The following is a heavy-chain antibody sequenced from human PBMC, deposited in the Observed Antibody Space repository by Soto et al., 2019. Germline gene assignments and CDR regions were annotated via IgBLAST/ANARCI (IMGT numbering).Heavy chain of an antibody. CDR2: LIPIFGTP. CDR3: AREKFSNYFDP. D-gene: IGHD4-4*01. Sequence: QVQLVQSGAEVKKPGSSVKVSCKSSGGTFNSYRISWVRQARGQGLEWMGGLIPIFGTPNYAQKFQGRLTITADDSTSTVYMELSSLRSEDTAMYYCAREKFSNYFDPWGQGSRVTVSS. J-gene: IGHJ5*02. V-gene: IGHV1-69*01. CDR1: GGTFNSYR.